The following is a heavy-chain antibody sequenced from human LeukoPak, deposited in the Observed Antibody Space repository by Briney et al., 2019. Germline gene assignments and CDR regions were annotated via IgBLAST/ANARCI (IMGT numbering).Heavy chain of an antibody. CDR3: ARAGPTGTNDAFDI. Sequence: GGSLRLSCAASGFTVSRNYMTWVRQAPGKGLEWVSVIYRGGSTYYADSVKGRFTISRDNSKNTLYLQMNSLRAEDTAVYYCARAGPTGTNDAFDIWGQGTMATVSS. D-gene: IGHD1-1*01. CDR1: GFTVSRNY. CDR2: IYRGGST. J-gene: IGHJ3*02. V-gene: IGHV3-53*01.